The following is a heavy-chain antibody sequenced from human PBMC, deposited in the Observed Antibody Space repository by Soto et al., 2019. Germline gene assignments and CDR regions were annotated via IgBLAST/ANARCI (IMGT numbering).Heavy chain of an antibody. D-gene: IGHD2-2*01. CDR3: ARGSNSNFEGPIV. Sequence: SETLSLTCTISGGSISDYSWNWIRQPPGRGLEWIGYIYYRGSTNYNPSLWSRVTISADTSKNQFSLKLSSVTAADTAVYYCARGSNSNFEGPIVWGQGTMVTVYS. CDR1: GGSISDYS. J-gene: IGHJ4*02. CDR2: IYYRGST. V-gene: IGHV4-59*01.